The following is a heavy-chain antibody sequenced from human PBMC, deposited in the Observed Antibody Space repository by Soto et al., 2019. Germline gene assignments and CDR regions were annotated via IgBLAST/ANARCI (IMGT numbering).Heavy chain of an antibody. V-gene: IGHV1-46*03. CDR1: GDTIMTYF. J-gene: IGHJ5*02. CDR2: INPSRGTT. CDR3: ARSYISSSYWFDP. Sequence: ASVKASCKASGDTIMTYFMHWVRQAPGQGLEWMGVINPSRGTTSYAQKFQDRVTMTRDTSASTVYMELSSLRSEDTAMYYCARSYISSSYWFDPWGQGTLVTVSS. D-gene: IGHD6-6*01.